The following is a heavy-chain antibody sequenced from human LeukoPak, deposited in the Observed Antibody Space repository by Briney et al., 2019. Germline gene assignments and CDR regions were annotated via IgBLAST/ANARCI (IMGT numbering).Heavy chain of an antibody. D-gene: IGHD3-22*01. CDR2: INPNSGGT. Sequence: ASVKVSCKASGYTFTVYYMHWVQQAPGQGLEWMGRINPNSGGTNYAQKFQGRVTMTRDTSISTAYMELSRLRSDDTAVYYCARDWVVISYGMDVWGQGTTVTVSS. J-gene: IGHJ6*02. CDR1: GYTFTVYY. V-gene: IGHV1-2*06. CDR3: ARDWVVISYGMDV.